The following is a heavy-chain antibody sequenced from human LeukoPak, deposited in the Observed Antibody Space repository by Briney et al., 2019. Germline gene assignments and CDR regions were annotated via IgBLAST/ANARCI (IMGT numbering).Heavy chain of an antibody. CDR2: IYYSGST. CDR1: GGSISSSIYY. Sequence: SETLSLTCTVSGGSISSSIYYWGWIRQPPGKGLEWIGNIYYSGSTYYNPSLKSRVTISVDTSKNQFSLKLSSVTAADTAVYYCARAGVGWLQSMGPFDYWGQGTLVTVSS. D-gene: IGHD5-24*01. V-gene: IGHV4-39*07. J-gene: IGHJ4*02. CDR3: ARAGVGWLQSMGPFDY.